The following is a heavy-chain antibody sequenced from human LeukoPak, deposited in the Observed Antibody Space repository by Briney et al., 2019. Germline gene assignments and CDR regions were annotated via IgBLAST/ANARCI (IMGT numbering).Heavy chain of an antibody. V-gene: IGHV3-66*01. CDR3: ARAHDRGYYYGFDY. CDR1: GFTVSSNY. Sequence: PGGSLRLSCAASGFTVSSNYMSWGRQAPGKGLELGSVIYSGGNTYYADSVKGRFTMSRENPKNTLYLQMNSLRAEDTAVYYCARAHDRGYYYGFDYWGQGTLVTVSS. J-gene: IGHJ4*02. CDR2: IYSGGNT. D-gene: IGHD3-22*01.